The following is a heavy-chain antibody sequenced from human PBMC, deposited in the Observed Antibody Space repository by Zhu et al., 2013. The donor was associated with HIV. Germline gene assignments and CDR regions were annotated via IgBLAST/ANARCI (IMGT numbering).Heavy chain of an antibody. D-gene: IGHD6-13*01. J-gene: IGHJ3*02. Sequence: EVQLVQSGAEVKKPGESLKISCKGSGYSFTSYWIGWVRQMPGKGLEWMGIIYPGDSDSRYSPSFQGQVTISADKSISTAYLQWSTLKASDTAMYYCARLNFKYSSNIGDAFDMWGQGTMVTISS. V-gene: IGHV5-51*01. CDR1: GYSFTSYW. CDR3: ARLNFKYSSNIGDAFDM. CDR2: IYPGDSDS.